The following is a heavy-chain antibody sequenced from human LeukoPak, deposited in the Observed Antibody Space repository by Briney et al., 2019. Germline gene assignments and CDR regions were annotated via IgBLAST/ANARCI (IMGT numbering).Heavy chain of an antibody. CDR2: VSGSGHST. CDR3: ARGPSGYHNT. CDR1: GFTFSIYA. V-gene: IGHV3-23*01. D-gene: IGHD5-12*01. Sequence: QSGGSLRLSCAASGFTFSIYAMSWVRQAPGKGLEWVSTVSGSGHSTFYADSVKGRFTISRDNSKNTLYLQMNSLRAEDTAVYYCARGPSGYHNTGGQGTLVTVPS. J-gene: IGHJ4*02.